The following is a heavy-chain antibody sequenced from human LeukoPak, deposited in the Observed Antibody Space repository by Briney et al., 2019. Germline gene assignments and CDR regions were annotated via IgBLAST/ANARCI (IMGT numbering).Heavy chain of an antibody. Sequence: GGSLRLSCAASGFTFSNSAMSWVRQAPGKGLEWVAVISSRAASTYYAASVKGRFTISRDDSKNMLYLQMNSLRAEDTAVYYCAKGIYSSGWSYFDYWGHGTLVTVSS. V-gene: IGHV3-23*01. D-gene: IGHD6-19*01. J-gene: IGHJ4*01. CDR1: GFTFSNSA. CDR2: ISSRAAST. CDR3: AKGIYSSGWSYFDY.